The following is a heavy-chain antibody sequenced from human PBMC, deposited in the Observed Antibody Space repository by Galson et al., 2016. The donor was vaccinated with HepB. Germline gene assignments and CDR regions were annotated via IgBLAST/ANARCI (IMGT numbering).Heavy chain of an antibody. CDR1: GGSISSSSDY. Sequence: SETLSLTCTVSGGSISSSSDYWGWIRQPPGKGLEWIGSIYYSGYSYYNPSPKSRMTISVDASKNQFSLKLSSVTAADTAVYYCAREIYRYYFDLWGQGTLVPVSS. V-gene: IGHV4-39*02. CDR2: IYYSGYS. CDR3: AREIYRYYFDL. J-gene: IGHJ4*02. D-gene: IGHD2/OR15-2a*01.